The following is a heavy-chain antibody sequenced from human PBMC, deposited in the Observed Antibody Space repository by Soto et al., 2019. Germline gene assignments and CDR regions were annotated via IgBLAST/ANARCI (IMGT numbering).Heavy chain of an antibody. J-gene: IGHJ5*02. V-gene: IGHV4-59*08. CDR3: ARLEEAGIAAARAWFDL. CDR1: GGSIGRYY. D-gene: IGHD6-13*01. CDR2: IYYSGST. Sequence: SENLSLTCTVPGGSIGRYYWSCIRLPPGKGLEWIGYIYYSGSTNYNPSLKSRVTISVDTSKNQFSLKLSSVTAADTAVYYWARLEEAGIAAARAWFDLWGQGTLLTVS.